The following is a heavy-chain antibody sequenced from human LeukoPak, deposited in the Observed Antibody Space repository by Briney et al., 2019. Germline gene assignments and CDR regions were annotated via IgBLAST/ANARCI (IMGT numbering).Heavy chain of an antibody. J-gene: IGHJ4*02. D-gene: IGHD6-13*01. Sequence: GASVKVSCKASGYTFTGYYMHWVRQAPGQGLEWMGRINPNSGGTNYAQKFQGRVTMTRDTSISTAYMELSRLRSDDTAVYYCARDYKSLSRIAAARTYDYWGQGTLVTVSS. CDR3: ARDYKSLSRIAAARTYDY. CDR2: INPNSGGT. CDR1: GYTFTGYY. V-gene: IGHV1-2*06.